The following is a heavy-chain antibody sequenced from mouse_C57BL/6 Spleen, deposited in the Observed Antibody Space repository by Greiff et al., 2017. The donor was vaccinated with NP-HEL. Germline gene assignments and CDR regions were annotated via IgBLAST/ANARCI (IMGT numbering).Heavy chain of an antibody. D-gene: IGHD2-3*01. Sequence: EVQLQQSGPVLVKPGASVKMSCKASGYTFTDYYMNWVKQSHGKSLEWIGVINPYNGGTSYNQKFKGKATLTVDKSSSTAYMELNSLTSEDSAVYYCARIYDGFSMDYWGQGTSVTVSS. J-gene: IGHJ4*01. CDR1: GYTFTDYY. V-gene: IGHV1-19*01. CDR3: ARIYDGFSMDY. CDR2: INPYNGGT.